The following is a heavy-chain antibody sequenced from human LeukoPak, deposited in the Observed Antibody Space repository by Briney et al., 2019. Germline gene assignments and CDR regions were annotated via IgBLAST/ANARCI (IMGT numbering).Heavy chain of an antibody. J-gene: IGHJ4*02. Sequence: GGSLRLSCAASGFTFSSYGMHWVRQAPGKGLEWVAVISYDGSNKYYADSVKGRFTISRDNSKNTLYLQMNSLRAEDTAVYYCASSIHSSSWIYFSSWGQGTLVTVSS. V-gene: IGHV3-30*03. CDR3: ASSIHSSSWIYFSS. D-gene: IGHD6-13*01. CDR1: GFTFSSYG. CDR2: ISYDGSNK.